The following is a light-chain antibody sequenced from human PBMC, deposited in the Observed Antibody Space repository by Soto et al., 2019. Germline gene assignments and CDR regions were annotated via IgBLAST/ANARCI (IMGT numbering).Light chain of an antibody. J-gene: IGKJ4*01. V-gene: IGKV1-5*03. CDR1: QNIRSW. CDR3: QEYNGNSGLT. CDR2: SAS. Sequence: DIQMTQSPSTLSASVGDRVTITCRASQNIRSWLAWYQQKPGKAPELLIYSASGLESGVPSRFSGSGFGTEFTLTISSLQPDDFATYYCQEYNGNSGLTFGGGTNVEIK.